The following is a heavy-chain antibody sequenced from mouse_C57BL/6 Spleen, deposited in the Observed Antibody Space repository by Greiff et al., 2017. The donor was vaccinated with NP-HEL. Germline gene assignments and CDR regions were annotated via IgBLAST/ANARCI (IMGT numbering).Heavy chain of an antibody. CDR2: IHPSDSDT. CDR3: AIPYYSNYYFDY. J-gene: IGHJ2*01. Sequence: QVQLKQPGAELVKPGASVKVSCKASGYTFTSYWMHWVKQRPGQGLEWIGRIHPSDSDTNYNQKFKGKATLTVDKSSSTAYMQLSSLTSEDSAVYYCAIPYYSNYYFDYWGQGTTLTVSS. D-gene: IGHD2-5*01. CDR1: GYTFTSYW. V-gene: IGHV1-74*01.